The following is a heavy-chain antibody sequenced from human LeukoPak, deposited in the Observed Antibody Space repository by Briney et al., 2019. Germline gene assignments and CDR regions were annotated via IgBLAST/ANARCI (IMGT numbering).Heavy chain of an antibody. CDR3: VRESDVWSGPGIGRPLDV. V-gene: IGHV3-7*01. D-gene: IGHD3-3*01. CDR1: GFTFSNSW. CDR2: IKEDGSDK. J-gene: IGHJ6*04. Sequence: QTGGSLRLSCLASGFTFSNSWMTWVRQAPGRGLEWVANIKEDGSDKQYVDSVRGRFTIFRDNAKNSVSLQMDGLRAEDTAVYHCVRESDVWSGPGIGRPLDVWGKGTTVTVSS.